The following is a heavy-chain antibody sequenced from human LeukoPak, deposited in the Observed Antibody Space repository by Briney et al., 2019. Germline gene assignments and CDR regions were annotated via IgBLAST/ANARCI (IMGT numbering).Heavy chain of an antibody. Sequence: SDTLSLTCTVSGGSLGRSNTYWGWIRQTPGKGLEWLGTILHSGYTYNNLSLKSRVTMSVDSSRNQFSLSLSSVTAADTAVYFCARHRGGGGYHYMDVWGKGTTVIVSS. J-gene: IGHJ6*03. V-gene: IGHV4-39*01. D-gene: IGHD2-21*01. CDR1: GGSLGRSNTY. CDR3: ARHRGGGGYHYMDV. CDR2: ILHSGYT.